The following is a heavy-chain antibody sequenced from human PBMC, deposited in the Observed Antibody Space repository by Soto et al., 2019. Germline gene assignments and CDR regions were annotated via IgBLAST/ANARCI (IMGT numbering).Heavy chain of an antibody. Sequence: ASVKVSCKASDYTFTSYGISWVRQAPGQGLEWMGWISAGNGNTKYSQKFQGRVTITRDTSASTAYMELSSLRSEDTAVYYCARAPGGPGIAEYWGQGTLVTVSS. CDR3: ARAPGGPGIAEY. CDR1: DYTFTSYG. V-gene: IGHV1-18*01. J-gene: IGHJ4*02. D-gene: IGHD6-13*01. CDR2: ISAGNGNT.